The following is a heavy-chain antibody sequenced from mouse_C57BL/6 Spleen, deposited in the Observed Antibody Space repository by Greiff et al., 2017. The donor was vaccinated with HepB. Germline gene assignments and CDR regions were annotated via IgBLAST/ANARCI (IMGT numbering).Heavy chain of an antibody. V-gene: IGHV1-62-3*01. CDR2: IDPEAGGT. Sequence: QVQLQQSGAELVKPGASVKLSCTASGYTFTDYYMHWVKQRPEQGLEWIGRIDPEAGGTKYDQKFKGKATITADKSSSTAYMQLSSLTSEDSAVYYCARSYYGNYRYWFAYWGQGTLVTVSA. CDR3: ARSYYGNYRYWFAY. D-gene: IGHD2-10*01. J-gene: IGHJ3*01. CDR1: GYTFTDYY.